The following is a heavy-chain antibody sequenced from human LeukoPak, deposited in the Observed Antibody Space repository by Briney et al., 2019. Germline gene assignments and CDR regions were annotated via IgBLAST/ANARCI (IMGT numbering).Heavy chain of an antibody. Sequence: PGGSLRLSCAASGFTFSSYAMHWVRQAPGKGLEWVAVISYDGSNKYYADSVKGRFTISRDNSKNTLYLQMNSLRAEDTAVYYCARGDDPITIFGVVNPDYYYGMDVWGQGTTVTVSS. J-gene: IGHJ6*02. V-gene: IGHV3-30-3*01. CDR3: ARGDDPITIFGVVNPDYYYGMDV. CDR2: ISYDGSNK. CDR1: GFTFSSYA. D-gene: IGHD3-3*01.